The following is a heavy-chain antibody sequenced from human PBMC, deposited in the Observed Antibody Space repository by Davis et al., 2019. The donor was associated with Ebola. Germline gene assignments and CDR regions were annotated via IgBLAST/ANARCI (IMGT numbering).Heavy chain of an antibody. CDR2: ISGSGGST. CDR1: GFTFSSYA. Sequence: GESLKISCAASGFTFSSYAMSWVRQAPGKGLEWVSAISGSGGSTYYADSVKGRFTISRDNSKNTLYLQMNSLRAEDTAVYYCAKERRNDFWSGYYVDYYYYGMDVWGQGTTVTVSS. CDR3: AKERRNDFWSGYYVDYYYYGMDV. V-gene: IGHV3-23*01. D-gene: IGHD3-3*01. J-gene: IGHJ6*02.